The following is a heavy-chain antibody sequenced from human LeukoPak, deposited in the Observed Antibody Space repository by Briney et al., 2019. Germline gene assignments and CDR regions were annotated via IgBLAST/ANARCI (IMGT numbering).Heavy chain of an antibody. CDR2: INPSGGST. Sequence: ASVKVSCKASGYTFTSYYMHWVRQAPGQGLEWMGIINPSGGSTSYAQKFQGRVTMTRDMSTSTVYMELSSLRSDDTAVYYCARRNGVPGWFDPWGQGTLVTVSS. CDR3: ARRNGVPGWFDP. V-gene: IGHV1-46*01. CDR1: GYTFTSYY. J-gene: IGHJ5*02. D-gene: IGHD2-8*01.